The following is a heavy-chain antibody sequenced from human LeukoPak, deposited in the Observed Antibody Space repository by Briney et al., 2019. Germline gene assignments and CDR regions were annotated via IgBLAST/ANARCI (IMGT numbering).Heavy chain of an antibody. CDR2: IKQNGSEK. D-gene: IGHD2-21*02. CDR3: ARGVVTAIADYYMDV. J-gene: IGHJ6*03. V-gene: IGHV3-7*01. CDR1: GFTFSSYW. Sequence: GGSLRLSCAASGFTFSSYWMSWVRQAPGKGLEWVANIKQNGSEKYYVDSVKGRFTISRDNAKNSLYLEMNSLRAEDTAVYYFARGVVTAIADYYMDVWGKGTTVTISS.